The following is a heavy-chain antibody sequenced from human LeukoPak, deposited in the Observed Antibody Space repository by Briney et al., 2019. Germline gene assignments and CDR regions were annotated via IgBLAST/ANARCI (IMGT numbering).Heavy chain of an antibody. CDR3: ARDPGVRWLVGFDY. D-gene: IGHD6-19*01. CDR1: GFTFSRYG. J-gene: IGHJ4*02. V-gene: IGHV3-33*01. Sequence: PGRSLRLSCAASGFTFSRYGMHWVRQAPGKGLEWVAVIWYDGSNKYYADSVKGRFTISRDNSKNTLYLQMDSLRAEDTAVYYCARDPGVRWLVGFDYWGQGTLVTVSS. CDR2: IWYDGSNK.